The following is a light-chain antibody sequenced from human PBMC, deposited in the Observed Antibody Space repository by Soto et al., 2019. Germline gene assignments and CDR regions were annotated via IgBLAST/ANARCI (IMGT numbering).Light chain of an antibody. CDR2: TAS. V-gene: IGKV1-12*01. J-gene: IGKJ4*01. CDR3: QQGKSFHLT. CDR1: QDINKW. Sequence: DIQMTQSPSSVSASVGDRVTITCRASQDINKWLAWYQQKPGLAPNLVIYTASRLHGGGPSRFSGSASGTGLTVTISSLQPEDVATYYCQQGKSFHLTVGGGTQVDIQ.